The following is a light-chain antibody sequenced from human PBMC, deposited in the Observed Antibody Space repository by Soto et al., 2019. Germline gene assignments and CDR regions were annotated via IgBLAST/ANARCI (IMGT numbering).Light chain of an antibody. J-gene: IGKJ4*01. CDR3: QQYEDLPLT. CDR2: DAS. CDR1: QDISNY. Sequence: MTQSPATLSASVGDRVTITCQASQDISNYLNWYQQKPGKAPKLLIFDASNVETGVPSRFSGSGSGTDFTFTIHSLQPEDAATYYCQQYEDLPLTFGGGTKVGIK. V-gene: IGKV1-33*01.